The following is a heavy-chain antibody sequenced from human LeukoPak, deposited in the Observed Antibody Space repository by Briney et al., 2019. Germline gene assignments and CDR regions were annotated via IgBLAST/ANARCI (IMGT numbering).Heavy chain of an antibody. CDR1: GFTFSSYA. Sequence: GGSLRLSCAASGFTFSSYAMHWVRRAPGKGLEWVAVISYDGSNKYYADSVKGRFTISRDNSKNTLYLQMNSLRAEDTAVYYCARDQDIPVAPVPGYFDYWGQGTLVTVSS. V-gene: IGHV3-30-3*01. CDR3: ARDQDIPVAPVPGYFDY. D-gene: IGHD6-19*01. CDR2: ISYDGSNK. J-gene: IGHJ4*02.